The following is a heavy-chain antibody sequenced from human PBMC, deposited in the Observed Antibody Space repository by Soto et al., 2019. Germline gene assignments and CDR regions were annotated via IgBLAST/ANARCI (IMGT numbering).Heavy chain of an antibody. CDR3: AKDGARGSASYLLDS. J-gene: IGHJ4*02. CDR1: GFTFSIYA. V-gene: IGHV3-30*18. CDR2: LSYDGSSK. Sequence: VQLVESGGGVVQPGRSLRLSCAASGFTFSIYAIHWVRQAPGKGLEWVALLSYDGSSKYYADSVKGRFTISRDNSKNTLYLQMNSLRTDDTAVYYCAKDGARGSASYLLDSWGQGTLVTVSS. D-gene: IGHD2-2*01.